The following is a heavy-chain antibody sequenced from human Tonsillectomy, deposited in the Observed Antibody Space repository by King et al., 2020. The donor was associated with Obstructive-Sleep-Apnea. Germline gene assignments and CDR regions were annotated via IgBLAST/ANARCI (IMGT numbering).Heavy chain of an antibody. CDR1: GGSISSSSYY. D-gene: IGHD3-10*01. V-gene: IGHV4-39*07. J-gene: IGHJ5*02. CDR2: IYYSGST. Sequence: QLQESGPGLVKPSETLSLTCTVSGGSISSSSYYWGWIRQPPGKGLEWIGSIYYSGSTYYNPSLKSRVTISVDTSKNQFSLKLSSVTAADTAVYYCARVRLWFGEFGWFDPWGQGTLVTVSS. CDR3: ARVRLWFGEFGWFDP.